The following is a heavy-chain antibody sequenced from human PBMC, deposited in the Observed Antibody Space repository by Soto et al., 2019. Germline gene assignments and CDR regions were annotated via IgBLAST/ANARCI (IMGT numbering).Heavy chain of an antibody. D-gene: IGHD3-22*01. CDR3: AKGLHYFYYDSSGYYPGYVLDF. CDR1: GFTFSSYG. Sequence: PGGSLRLSCAASGFTFSSYGMHWVRQAPGKGLEWVAVISYDGSNKYYADSVKGRFTISRDNSKNTLYLQMNSLRAEDTAVYYCAKGLHYFYYDSSGYYPGYVLDFWGQGTTVTVSS. CDR2: ISYDGSNK. J-gene: IGHJ6*02. V-gene: IGHV3-30*18.